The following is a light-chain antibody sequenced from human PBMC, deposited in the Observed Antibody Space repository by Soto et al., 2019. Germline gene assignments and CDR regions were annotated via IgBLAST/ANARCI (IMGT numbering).Light chain of an antibody. V-gene: IGKV1-5*01. CDR1: QSVVKW. CDR2: DAS. CDR3: QQYHNYPRT. Sequence: DIQMTQSPSSLSASVGDRVTITCRASQSVVKWLAWYQQQPGKAPKFLIYDASSLESGVPSRFSGSGSGTEFTLTISNLQPDDFATYFCQQYHNYPRTFGQGTKVDIK. J-gene: IGKJ1*01.